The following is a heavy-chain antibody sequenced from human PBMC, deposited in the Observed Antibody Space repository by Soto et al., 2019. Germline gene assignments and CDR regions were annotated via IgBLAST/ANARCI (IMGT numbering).Heavy chain of an antibody. Sequence: QVQLVESGGGVVQPGRSLRLSCAASGFTFSRYAMNWVRQAPGKGLEWVAVISYDGSNKYYAESVKGRFTISRDNSKNTLYVQMNSLRAEDTAVYYCAIGTSHSDYWGQGTLVTVSS. CDR2: ISYDGSNK. V-gene: IGHV3-30-3*01. CDR3: AIGTSHSDY. CDR1: GFTFSRYA. D-gene: IGHD2-2*01. J-gene: IGHJ4*02.